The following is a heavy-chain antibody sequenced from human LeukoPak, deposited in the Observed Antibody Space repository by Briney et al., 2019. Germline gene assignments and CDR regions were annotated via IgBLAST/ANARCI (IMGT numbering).Heavy chain of an antibody. CDR1: GFTFSSYG. Sequence: PGGSLRLSCAASGFTFSSYGMHWVRQAPGKGLEWVAFIRYDGSNKYYADSVKGRFTISRDNSKNTLYLQMNSLRAEDTAVYYCAKDRHYDPSPFDPWGQGTLVTVSS. CDR3: AKDRHYDPSPFDP. D-gene: IGHD3-3*01. CDR2: IRYDGSNK. J-gene: IGHJ5*02. V-gene: IGHV3-30*02.